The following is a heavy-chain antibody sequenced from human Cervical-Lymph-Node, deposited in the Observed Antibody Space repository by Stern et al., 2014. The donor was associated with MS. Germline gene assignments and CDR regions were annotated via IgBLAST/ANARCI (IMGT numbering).Heavy chain of an antibody. CDR1: GYTFNNFW. D-gene: IGHD2-2*01. CDR3: ARTRSSSWNWYFDV. Sequence: VQLVQSGAEVKLPGESLKISCQGSGYTFNNFWIGWVRQMPGKGLEWMGTIYPGYSDTRYSPSFKGQVSISVDRSSRVAYLQWRSLKASDTAIYYCARTRSSSWNWYFDVWGRGTQVAVYS. J-gene: IGHJ2*01. CDR2: IYPGYSDT. V-gene: IGHV5-51*03.